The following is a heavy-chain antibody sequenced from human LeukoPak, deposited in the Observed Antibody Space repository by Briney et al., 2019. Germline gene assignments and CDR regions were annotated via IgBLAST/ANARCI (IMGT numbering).Heavy chain of an antibody. CDR2: IYYSGST. V-gene: IGHV4-59*01. CDR3: ARSSSSGWGFRFDP. CDR1: GGSISSYY. J-gene: IGHJ5*02. D-gene: IGHD6-19*01. Sequence: PSETLSLTCSVSGGSISSYYRSWIRQPPGKGLEWIGYIYYSGSTNYNPSLKSRVTISVDTSKNQFSLKLSSVTAADTAVYYCARSSSSGWGFRFDPWGQGTLVTVSS.